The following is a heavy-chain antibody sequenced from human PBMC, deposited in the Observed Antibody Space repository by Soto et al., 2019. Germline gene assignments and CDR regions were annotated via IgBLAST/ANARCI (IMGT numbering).Heavy chain of an antibody. CDR1: GASMTDYY. D-gene: IGHD1-26*01. CDR2: MFYSGRT. J-gene: IGHJ4*02. V-gene: IGHV4-59*01. CDR3: VRSGHSCAGAV. Sequence: PSETLSLTCTVSGASMTDYYGIWVRQSPGKGLEWIGYMFYSGRTNYNSSLNSRVTISVDTSKNQMSLKLTSVTAADTAVYYCVRSGHSCAGAVWGRGILVTVSS.